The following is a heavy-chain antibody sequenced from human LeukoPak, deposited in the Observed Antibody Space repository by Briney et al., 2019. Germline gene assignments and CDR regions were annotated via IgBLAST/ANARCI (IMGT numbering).Heavy chain of an antibody. Sequence: ASVKVSCKASGYTFTSYDINWVRQATGQGLEWMGIINPSGGSTSYAQKFQGRVTMTRDTSTSTVYMELSSLRSEDTAVYYCARGGEVPAAEFDYWGQGTLVTVSS. CDR2: INPSGGST. V-gene: IGHV1-46*01. D-gene: IGHD2-2*01. CDR3: ARGGEVPAAEFDY. CDR1: GYTFTSYD. J-gene: IGHJ4*02.